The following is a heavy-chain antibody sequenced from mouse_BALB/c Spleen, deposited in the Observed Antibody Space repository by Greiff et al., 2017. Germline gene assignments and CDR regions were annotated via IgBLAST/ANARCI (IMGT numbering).Heavy chain of an antibody. V-gene: IGHV2-9*02. Sequence: VKVVESGPGLVAPSQSLSITCTVSGFSLTSYGVHWVRQPPGKGLEWLGVIWAGGSTNYNSALMSRLSISKDNSKSQVFLKMNSLQTDDTAMYYCARDRGDLYYYGSPFAYWGQGTLVTVSA. J-gene: IGHJ3*01. D-gene: IGHD1-1*01. CDR3: ARDRGDLYYYGSPFAY. CDR1: GFSLTSYG. CDR2: IWAGGST.